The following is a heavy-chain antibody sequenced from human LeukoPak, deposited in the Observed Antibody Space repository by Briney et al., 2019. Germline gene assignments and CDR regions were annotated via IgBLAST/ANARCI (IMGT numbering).Heavy chain of an antibody. CDR1: GYTFTSYG. J-gene: IGHJ3*02. D-gene: IGHD3-22*01. V-gene: IGHV1-18*01. Sequence: ASVKVSCKASGYTFTSYGISWVRQAPGQGLEWMGWISAYNGNTNYAQKLQGRVTMTTDTSTGTAYMELRSLRSDDTAVYYCARSFRETYYYDSSGRLGAFDIWGQGTMVTVSS. CDR2: ISAYNGNT. CDR3: ARSFRETYYYDSSGRLGAFDI.